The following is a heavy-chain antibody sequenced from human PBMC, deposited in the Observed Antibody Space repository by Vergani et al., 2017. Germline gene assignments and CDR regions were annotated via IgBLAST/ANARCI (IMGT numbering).Heavy chain of an antibody. J-gene: IGHJ4*02. CDR1: GFTFSSYS. V-gene: IGHV3-21*01. CDR2: ISSSSSYI. Sequence: EVQLVESGGGLVKPGGSLRLSCAASGFTFSSYSMNWVRQAPGKGLEWVSSISSSSSYIYYADSVKGRFTISRDNAKNSLYLQMNSLRAEDTAVYYCAGDQARGSGWYEWGQGTLVTVSS. CDR3: AGDQARGSGWYE. D-gene: IGHD6-19*01.